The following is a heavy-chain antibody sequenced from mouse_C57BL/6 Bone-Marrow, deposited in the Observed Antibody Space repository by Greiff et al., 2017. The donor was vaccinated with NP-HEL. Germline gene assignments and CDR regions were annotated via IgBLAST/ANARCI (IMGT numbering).Heavy chain of an antibody. V-gene: IGHV5-16*01. CDR3: ARENGNCGVYAMDY. D-gene: IGHD2-1*01. Sequence: EVKLMESEGGLVQPGSSMKLSCTASGFTFSDYYMAWVRQVPEKGLEWVANINSDGSSTYYLDSLKSRFIISRDNAKNILYLQMSSLKSEDTATYYGARENGNCGVYAMDYWGQGTSVTVSS. J-gene: IGHJ4*01. CDR1: GFTFSDYY. CDR2: INSDGSST.